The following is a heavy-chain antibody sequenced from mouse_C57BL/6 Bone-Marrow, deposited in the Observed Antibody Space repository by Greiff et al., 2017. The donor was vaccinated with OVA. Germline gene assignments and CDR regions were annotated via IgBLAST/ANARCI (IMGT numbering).Heavy chain of an antibody. Sequence: QVQLQQSGPELVKPGASVKLSCKASGYTFTSYDISWVTQRPGPGLEWIGSLYPRAGSNKYNEKFKGKATLTVDTSSSTAYMELHSLTSEDSAVYFCARESFWDWFAYWGQGTLVTVSA. V-gene: IGHV1-85*01. CDR3: ARESFWDWFAY. CDR2: LYPRAGSN. J-gene: IGHJ3*01. D-gene: IGHD4-1*01. CDR1: GYTFTSYD.